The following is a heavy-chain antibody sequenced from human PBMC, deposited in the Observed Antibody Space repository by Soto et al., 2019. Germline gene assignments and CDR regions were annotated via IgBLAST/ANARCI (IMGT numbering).Heavy chain of an antibody. D-gene: IGHD3-10*01. CDR1: GFTFSSYS. CDR3: TKGTDYYDSWRVSANWFDH. V-gene: IGHV3-48*02. Sequence: EVQLVESGGGLIQPGGSQRLSCAASGFTFSSYSMNWVRQAPGKGLEWVSYISMSGDTVNYADSVRGRFTISRDNAKGSLYLKMSSLRYEDTAVYYCTKGTDYYDSWRVSANWFDHWGQGTLVTVTS. CDR2: ISMSGDTV. J-gene: IGHJ5*02.